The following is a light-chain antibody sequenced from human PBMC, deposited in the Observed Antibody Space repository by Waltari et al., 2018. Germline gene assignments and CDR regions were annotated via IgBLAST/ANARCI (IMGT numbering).Light chain of an antibody. Sequence: DIQMTQSPSTLSASVGDRVTXPCSAVRSISSWLAWYQQKPGKAPKLLIYKASSLERGVPSRFSGSGSGTEFTLTISSLQPDDFATYYCQQYNSYSWTFGQGTKVEIK. J-gene: IGKJ1*01. V-gene: IGKV1-5*03. CDR3: QQYNSYSWT. CDR2: KAS. CDR1: RSISSW.